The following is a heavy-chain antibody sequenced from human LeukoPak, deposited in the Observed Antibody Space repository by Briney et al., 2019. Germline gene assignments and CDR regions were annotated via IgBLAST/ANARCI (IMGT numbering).Heavy chain of an antibody. Sequence: GGSLRLSCAASGFTFSIYSMNWVRQAPGKGLEWVSYISSSSSAIHYADSVKGRFTISRDNANNSLSLQMNSLRAEDTAVYYCARDPTLYLSGVPHSGYWGQGTLVTVSS. J-gene: IGHJ4*02. CDR2: ISSSSSAI. CDR3: ARDPTLYLSGVPHSGY. V-gene: IGHV3-48*01. D-gene: IGHD3-3*01. CDR1: GFTFSIYS.